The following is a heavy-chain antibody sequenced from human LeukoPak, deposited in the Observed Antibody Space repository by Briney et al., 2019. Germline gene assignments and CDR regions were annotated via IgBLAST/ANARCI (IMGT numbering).Heavy chain of an antibody. CDR1: GGSISPYY. V-gene: IGHV4-59*01. J-gene: IGHJ3*02. D-gene: IGHD3-10*01. CDR2: ISYSGST. CDR3: AKEGAESFPDAFDI. Sequence: SETLSLTCTVSGGSISPYYWSWLRQPPGKGLEWIGYISYSGSTKNNPSLKSRATISVDTSKNQFSLKLTSVTAADTAVYYCAKEGAESFPDAFDIWGQGTMITVSS.